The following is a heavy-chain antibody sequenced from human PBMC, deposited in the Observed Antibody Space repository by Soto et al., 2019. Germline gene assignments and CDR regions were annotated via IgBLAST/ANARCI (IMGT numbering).Heavy chain of an antibody. J-gene: IGHJ4*02. CDR3: ATGSPYYYDSSYFDY. V-gene: IGHV3-30-3*01. Sequence: GGSLRLSCAASGFTFSSYAMHWVRQAPGKGLEWVAVISYDGSNKYYADSVKGRFTISRDSSKNTLYLQMNSLRAEDTAVYYCATGSPYYYDSSYFDYWGQGTLVTVSS. D-gene: IGHD3-22*01. CDR2: ISYDGSNK. CDR1: GFTFSSYA.